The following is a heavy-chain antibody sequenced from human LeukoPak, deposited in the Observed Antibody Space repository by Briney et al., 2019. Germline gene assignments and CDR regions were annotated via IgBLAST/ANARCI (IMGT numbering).Heavy chain of an antibody. V-gene: IGHV4-39*01. J-gene: IGHJ4*02. CDR3: ARQDDLLTGYQPPFDS. CDR1: GGSITSSDYY. D-gene: IGHD3-9*01. CDR2: IYYSGTT. Sequence: SETLSLTCTVSGGSITSSDYYWGWIRQPPGKGLEWIGSIYYSGTTYYNPSLKSRLTISLDTSKNQFSLKLSSVTAADTAIYYCARQDDLLTGYQPPFDSWGQGTLVTVSS.